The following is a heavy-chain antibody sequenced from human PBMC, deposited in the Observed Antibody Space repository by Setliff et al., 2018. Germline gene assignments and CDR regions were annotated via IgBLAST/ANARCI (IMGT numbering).Heavy chain of an antibody. V-gene: IGHV4-39*01. D-gene: IGHD4-4*01. CDR1: GGSLRGNAIF. Sequence: PSETLSLTCTVSGGSLRGNAIFWGWIRQPPGKGLEWIGSIYYTGDPYYNPSLKSRVTMSVDTSTNQLSLKLSSVTAADTAVYYCSRGPSKVQFDTWGRGIPVTVSS. CDR3: SRGPSKVQFDT. J-gene: IGHJ5*02. CDR2: IYYTGDP.